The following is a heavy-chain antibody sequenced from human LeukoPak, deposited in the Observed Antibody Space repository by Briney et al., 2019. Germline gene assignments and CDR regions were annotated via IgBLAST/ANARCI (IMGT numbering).Heavy chain of an antibody. CDR1: GGSFSGYY. CDR3: ARRAMGSHREEYSSSFFDY. CDR2: INHSGST. Sequence: SETLSLTCAVYGGSFSGYYWSWIRQPPGKGLEWIGEINHSGSTNYNPSLKSRVTISVDTSKNQFSLKLSSVTAADTAVYYCARRAMGSHREEYSSSFFDYCGQGTLVTVSS. J-gene: IGHJ4*02. V-gene: IGHV4-34*01. D-gene: IGHD6-6*01.